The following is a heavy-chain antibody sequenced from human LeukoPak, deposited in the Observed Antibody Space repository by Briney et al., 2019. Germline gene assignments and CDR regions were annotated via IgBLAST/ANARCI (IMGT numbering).Heavy chain of an antibody. V-gene: IGHV3-9*03. Sequence: PGGSLTLSRAASGFTFDDYAMHWVRQAPGKGLEWVSGISWNSGSIGYADSVKGRFTISRDNAKNSLYLQMNSLRAEDMALYYCARAYSSSSYFDYWGQGTLVTVCS. CDR2: ISWNSGSI. CDR3: ARAYSSSSYFDY. J-gene: IGHJ4*02. D-gene: IGHD6-6*01. CDR1: GFTFDDYA.